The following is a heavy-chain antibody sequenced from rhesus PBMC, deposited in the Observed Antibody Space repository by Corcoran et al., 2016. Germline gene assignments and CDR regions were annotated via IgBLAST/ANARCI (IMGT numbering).Heavy chain of an antibody. CDR3: ARDYSGSYFRCYFEY. CDR2: LSGSGVST. Sequence: QLQLQESGPGLVKPSETLSLTCAVSGGSISSNYWSWIRQPPGKGLEWIGLLSGSGVSTDYNPSLKSRVTISTDTSKNQLSLKLSSVTAADTAVYYCARDYSGSYFRCYFEYWGQGVLVTVSS. J-gene: IGHJ4*01. CDR1: GGSISSNY. V-gene: IGHV4-173*01. D-gene: IGHD3-16*01.